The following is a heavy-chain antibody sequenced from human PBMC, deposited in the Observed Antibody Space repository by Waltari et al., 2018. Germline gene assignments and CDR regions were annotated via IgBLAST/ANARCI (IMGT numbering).Heavy chain of an antibody. CDR3: AKSRYYYDSSGYYPFWDY. Sequence: EVQLVESGGGLVQPGGSLRLSCAASGFTFSSYAMSWVRQAPGKGLEWVSAISGSGGRTYYADSVKGRFTISGDNSKNTLYLQMNSLRAEDTAVYYCAKSRYYYDSSGYYPFWDYWGQGTLVTVSS. CDR2: ISGSGGRT. D-gene: IGHD3-22*01. V-gene: IGHV3-23*04. CDR1: GFTFSSYA. J-gene: IGHJ4*02.